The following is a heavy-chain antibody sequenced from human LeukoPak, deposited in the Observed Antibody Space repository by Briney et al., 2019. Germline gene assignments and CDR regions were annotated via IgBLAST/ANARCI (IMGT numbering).Heavy chain of an antibody. D-gene: IGHD5-12*01. CDR2: ISYDGTNR. J-gene: IGHJ1*01. Sequence: GGSLRLSCAASGFTFNTYTMHWVRQAPGKGLEWVALISYDGTNRYYADSVKGRFTISRDNSKSTVYLQMNGLRIEDTAMYYCARVVATIVVDMEDFQHWGQGTLVAISS. CDR1: GFTFNTYT. CDR3: ARVVATIVVDMEDFQH. V-gene: IGHV3-30-3*01.